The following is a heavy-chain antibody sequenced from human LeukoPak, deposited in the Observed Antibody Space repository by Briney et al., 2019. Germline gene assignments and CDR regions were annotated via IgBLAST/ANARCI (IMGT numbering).Heavy chain of an antibody. V-gene: IGHV1-69*04. CDR2: IIPILGIA. CDR1: GGTFSSYA. J-gene: IGHJ4*02. CDR3: AREAGANVTGDY. Sequence: SVKVSCKASGGTFSSYAISWVRQAPGQGLEWMGRIIPILGIANYAQKFQGRVTITADKSTSTAYMELSSLRSEDTAVYYCAREAGANVTGDYWGQGTLVTVSS. D-gene: IGHD3-16*02.